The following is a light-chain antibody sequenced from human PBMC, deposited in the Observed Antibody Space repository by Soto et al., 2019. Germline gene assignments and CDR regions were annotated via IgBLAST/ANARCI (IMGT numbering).Light chain of an antibody. CDR2: DVS. CDR1: SSDVCGYND. Sequence: QFVLTQPASVSGFPRQSITISCTGTSSDVCGYNDVSWYQHHPGKAPKLLIDDVSNPPSGISNRVSGSKSDNTASLTISGLQPEDEADYYCSSYTTSNTRQIVFGTGTKVTVL. V-gene: IGLV2-14*03. J-gene: IGLJ1*01. CDR3: SSYTTSNTRQIV.